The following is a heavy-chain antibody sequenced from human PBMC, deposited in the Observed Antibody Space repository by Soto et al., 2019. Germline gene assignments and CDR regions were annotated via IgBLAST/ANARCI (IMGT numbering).Heavy chain of an antibody. CDR2: IYYSGST. V-gene: IGHV4-59*12. J-gene: IGHJ4*02. Sequence: SETLSLTCTVSGGSISSYYWSWIRQPPGRGLEWIGYIYYSGSTNYNPSLKSRVTISADTSKNQFSLRLNSVTAADTAVYFCARGQEGIVATHWDQGTLVTVS. CDR1: GGSISSYY. D-gene: IGHD5-12*01. CDR3: ARGQEGIVATH.